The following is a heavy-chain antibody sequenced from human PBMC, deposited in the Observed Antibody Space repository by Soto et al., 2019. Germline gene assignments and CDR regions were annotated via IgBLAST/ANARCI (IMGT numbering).Heavy chain of an antibody. Sequence: PSETLSLTCTVPDGSISSYFWSWIRQSPGKGLEWIGYIYYTGITHLNPSLKSRLTMAVDTSKNEFSLKLTSVSAADTAVYFCAREERKGIISWFDPWGQGTPVTVSS. J-gene: IGHJ5*02. CDR2: IYYTGIT. V-gene: IGHV4-30-4*01. CDR3: AREERKGIISWFDP. D-gene: IGHD2-21*01. CDR1: DGSISSYF.